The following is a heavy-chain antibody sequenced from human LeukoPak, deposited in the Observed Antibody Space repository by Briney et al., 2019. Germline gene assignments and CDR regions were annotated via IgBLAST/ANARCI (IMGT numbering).Heavy chain of an antibody. CDR2: MNPNSGNT. J-gene: IGHJ5*02. Sequence: ASVKVSCKASGYTFTSYDINWVRQATGQGLEWMGWMNPNSGNTGYAQKFQGRVTMTRNTSISTAYMELSSLRSEDTAVYCCARRRSGSYYKNWFDPWGQGTLVTVSS. CDR3: ARRRSGSYYKNWFDP. CDR1: GYTFTSYD. D-gene: IGHD3-10*01. V-gene: IGHV1-8*01.